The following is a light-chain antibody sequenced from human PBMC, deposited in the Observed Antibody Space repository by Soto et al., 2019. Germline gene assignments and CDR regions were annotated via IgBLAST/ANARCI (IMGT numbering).Light chain of an antibody. J-gene: IGKJ4*01. CDR2: HAS. V-gene: IGKV3-15*01. CDR1: QSVYSN. Sequence: EIVMTQSPATLSVSPGERATLSCRASQSVYSNLAWYQQKPGQAPRLLIYHASTRATGIPARFSGGGSGTEFTLTISSLQSEDFAVYYCQQYTKWPLTFGGGTKVEMK. CDR3: QQYTKWPLT.